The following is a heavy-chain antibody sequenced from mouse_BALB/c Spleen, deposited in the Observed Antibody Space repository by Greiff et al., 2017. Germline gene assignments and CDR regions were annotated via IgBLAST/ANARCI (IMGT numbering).Heavy chain of an antibody. J-gene: IGHJ4*01. D-gene: IGHD2-3*01. V-gene: IGHV3-2*02. Sequence: EVQLVESGPGLVKPSQSLSLTCTVTGYSITSDYAWNWIRQFPGNKLEWMGYISYSGSTSYNPSLKSRISITRDTSKNQFFLQLNSVTTEDTATYYCARGYDGYYPFYAMDYWGQGTSVTVSS. CDR2: ISYSGST. CDR3: ARGYDGYYPFYAMDY. CDR1: GYSITSDYA.